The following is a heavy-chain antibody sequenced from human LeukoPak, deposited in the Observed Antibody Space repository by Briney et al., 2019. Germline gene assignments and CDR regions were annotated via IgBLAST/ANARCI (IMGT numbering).Heavy chain of an antibody. CDR2: INSDGSST. CDR3: AKGPTYSSSSLFDY. V-gene: IGHV3-74*01. D-gene: IGHD6-6*01. J-gene: IGHJ4*02. Sequence: QPGGSLRLSCAASGFTFSSYWMHWVRQAPGKGLVWVSRINSDGSSTSYADSVKGRFTISRDNAKNTLYLQMNSLRPEDMALYYCAKGPTYSSSSLFDYWGQGTLVAVSS. CDR1: GFTFSSYW.